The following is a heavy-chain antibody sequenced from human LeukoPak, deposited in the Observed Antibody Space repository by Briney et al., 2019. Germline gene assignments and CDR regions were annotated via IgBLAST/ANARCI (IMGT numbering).Heavy chain of an antibody. D-gene: IGHD1-7*01. V-gene: IGHV3-21*01. CDR1: GFTFRSYS. Sequence: GGSLRLSCAASGFTFRSYSMNWVRQAPGKGLEWVSSISSSSSYIYYADSVKGRFTISRDNAKNSLYLQMNSLRAEDTAVYYCARDGGAYNWNYADDYWGQGTLVTVSS. CDR3: ARDGGAYNWNYADDY. J-gene: IGHJ4*02. CDR2: ISSSSSYI.